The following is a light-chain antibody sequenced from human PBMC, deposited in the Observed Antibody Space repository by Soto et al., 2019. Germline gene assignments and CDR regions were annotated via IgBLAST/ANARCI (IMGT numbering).Light chain of an antibody. CDR1: QGINSTY. V-gene: IGKV3D-20*02. CDR3: QQRSNWPPT. Sequence: IVLTQSPVTLSVSPREMATLAGXTSQGINSTYVAWYQQKSGQAPRLLIYAASIRATGTPDRFSGSGSGTDFTLTISRLEPEDVAVYYCQQRSNWPPTFGQGTKVDI. CDR2: AAS. J-gene: IGKJ1*01.